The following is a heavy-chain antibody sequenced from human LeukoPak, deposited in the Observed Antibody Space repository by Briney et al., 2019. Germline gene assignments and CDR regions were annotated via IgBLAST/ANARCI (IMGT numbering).Heavy chain of an antibody. D-gene: IGHD1-1*01. Sequence: SETLSLTCTVSGGSISSSGYYWGWIRQPPGKGLEWIGSIYYSGSTFYNPSLKSRVTISVDTSKKQFSLNLSSVTAADTAVYFCASVPVQLERPGSAYDIWGQGTMVIVS. CDR1: GGSISSSGYY. CDR2: IYYSGST. V-gene: IGHV4-39*01. CDR3: ASVPVQLERPGSAYDI. J-gene: IGHJ3*02.